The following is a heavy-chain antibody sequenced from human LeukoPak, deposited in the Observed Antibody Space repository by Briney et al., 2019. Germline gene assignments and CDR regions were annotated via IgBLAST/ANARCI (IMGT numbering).Heavy chain of an antibody. J-gene: IGHJ4*02. V-gene: IGHV3-66*01. Sequence: PGGSLRLSCAASGFTVSSNYMSWVRQAPGKGLEWVSVIYSGGSTYYADSVKGRFTISRDNSKNTLYLQMNSLRAEDTAVYYCAKVRGIVATIGQLDYWGQGTLVTVSS. CDR1: GFTVSSNY. CDR3: AKVRGIVATIGQLDY. CDR2: IYSGGST. D-gene: IGHD5-12*01.